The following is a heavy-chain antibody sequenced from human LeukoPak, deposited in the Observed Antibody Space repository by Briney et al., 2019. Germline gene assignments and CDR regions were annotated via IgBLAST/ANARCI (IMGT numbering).Heavy chain of an antibody. J-gene: IGHJ4*02. CDR2: VHYSGTA. V-gene: IGHV4-59*01. D-gene: IGHD2-15*01. CDR3: ARGPGYCSGGSCSPYYFDY. CDR1: DGSITNYD. Sequence: SETLSLTCTVPDGSITNYDWSWVRQPPGKGLEFIGHVHYSGTANYNPSLRSRVTISIDTSKKHFFLKLKSVTAADTAVYYCARGPGYCSGGSCSPYYFDYWGQGTLVTVSS.